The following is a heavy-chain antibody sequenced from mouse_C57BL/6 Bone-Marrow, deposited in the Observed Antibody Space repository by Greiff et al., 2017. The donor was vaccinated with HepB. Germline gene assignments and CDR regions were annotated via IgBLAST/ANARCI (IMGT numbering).Heavy chain of an antibody. CDR3: ARGYYGSREGNYFDY. V-gene: IGHV1-42*01. D-gene: IGHD1-1*01. J-gene: IGHJ2*01. CDR2: INPSTGGT. Sequence: VQLKESGPELVKPGASVKISCKASGYSFTGYYMNWVKQSPEKSLEWIGEINPSTGGTTYNQKFKAKATLTVDKSSSTAYMQLKSLTSEDSAVYYCARGYYGSREGNYFDYWGQGTTLTVSS. CDR1: GYSFTGYY.